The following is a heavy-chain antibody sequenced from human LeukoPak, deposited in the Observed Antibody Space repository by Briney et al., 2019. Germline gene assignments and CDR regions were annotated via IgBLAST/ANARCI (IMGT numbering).Heavy chain of an antibody. CDR1: GGTFSSYA. CDR3: ARDYGDEHGNDY. V-gene: IGHV1-69*05. D-gene: IGHD4/OR15-4a*01. Sequence: SVKVSCKASGGTFSSYAISWERQAPGQGLEWMGGIIPIFGTANYAQKFQGRVTITTDESTSTAYMELSSLRSEDTAVYYCARDYGDEHGNDYWGQGTLVTVSS. CDR2: IIPIFGTA. J-gene: IGHJ4*02.